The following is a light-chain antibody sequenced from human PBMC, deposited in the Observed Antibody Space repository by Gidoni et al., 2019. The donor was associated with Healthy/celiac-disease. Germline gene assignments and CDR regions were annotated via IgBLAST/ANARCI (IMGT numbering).Light chain of an antibody. CDR3: QAWDSSTVV. J-gene: IGLJ2*01. V-gene: IGLV3-1*01. Sequence: SYELTQPPSVSVSPGQTASITCSGDKLGDKYACWYQQKPGQPPVLDIYQDSKRPSGIPERFSGSNSGNTATLTISGTQAMDEADYYCQAWDSSTVVFGGGTKLTVL. CDR2: QDS. CDR1: KLGDKY.